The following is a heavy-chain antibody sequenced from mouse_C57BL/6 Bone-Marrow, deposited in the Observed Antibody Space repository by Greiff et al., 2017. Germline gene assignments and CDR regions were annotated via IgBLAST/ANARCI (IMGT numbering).Heavy chain of an antibody. CDR1: GYTFTNYW. CDR3: ARSSSYWYFDV. CDR2: IYPGGGYT. Sequence: VQLQQSGAELVRPGTSVKMSCKASGYTFTNYWIGWAKQRPGHGLEWIGDIYPGGGYTNYNEKFKGKATLTAYKSSSTAYMQFSSLTSEDSAIYYCARSSSYWYFDVWGTGTTVTVSS. J-gene: IGHJ1*03. V-gene: IGHV1-63*01. D-gene: IGHD1-1*01.